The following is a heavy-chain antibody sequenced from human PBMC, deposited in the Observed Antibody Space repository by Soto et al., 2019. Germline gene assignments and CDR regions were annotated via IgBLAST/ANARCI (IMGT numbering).Heavy chain of an antibody. D-gene: IGHD2-15*01. V-gene: IGHV1-18*04. J-gene: IGHJ6*02. CDR3: DSAGYCRGGSCYREAYYYYGMDV. Sequence: QVQLVQSGADVKKPGASVKVSCKASGYTFTSYGISWVRQSPGQGLEWMGWIIDYNGNTNYAQKLQGRVTITTDTSTSTAYMELRSLRSDDTAVYSGDSAGYCRGGSCYREAYYYYGMDVWGQGTTVTVSS. CDR1: GYTFTSYG. CDR2: IIDYNGNT.